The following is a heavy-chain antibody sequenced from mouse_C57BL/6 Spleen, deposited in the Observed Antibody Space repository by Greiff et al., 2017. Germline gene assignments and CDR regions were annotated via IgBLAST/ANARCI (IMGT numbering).Heavy chain of an antibody. Sequence: QVQLQQPGAELVKPGASVKLSCKASGYTFTSYWMHWVKQRPGRGLEWIGRIDPNSGGTKYNEKFKSKATLTVDKPSSTACMQLSRLTSEDSAVYYCARRNGSSYYYFDYWGQGTTLTVSS. D-gene: IGHD1-1*01. J-gene: IGHJ2*01. V-gene: IGHV1-72*01. CDR2: IDPNSGGT. CDR1: GYTFTSYW. CDR3: ARRNGSSYYYFDY.